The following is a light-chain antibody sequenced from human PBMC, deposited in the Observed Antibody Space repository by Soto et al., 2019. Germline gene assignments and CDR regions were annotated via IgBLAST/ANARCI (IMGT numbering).Light chain of an antibody. CDR1: ERVSSN. CDR3: HQYHNWPRT. J-gene: IGKJ1*01. Sequence: IVMTQSPATLSLSPGERATLSCRASERVSSNLAWYQQKPGQDPRLLLYSTSTRAMGIPARVRGSGSGTEFTLTISSLETEDFAVYYCHQYHNWPRTFGQGTKVDIK. CDR2: STS. V-gene: IGKV3D-15*01.